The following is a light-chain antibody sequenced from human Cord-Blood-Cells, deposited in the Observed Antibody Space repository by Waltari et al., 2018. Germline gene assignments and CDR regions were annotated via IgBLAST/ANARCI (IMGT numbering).Light chain of an antibody. Sequence: QSALTQPASVSGSPGQSITISCTGTSSDVGGYTYVSWYQQHPGKAPKLMIYDVSNRPSGVSNRFSGSKSGNTASLTISGLQAEDEADYYCSSYTSSRGVFGTGTKVTVL. CDR2: DVS. CDR3: SSYTSSRGV. V-gene: IGLV2-14*01. J-gene: IGLJ1*01. CDR1: SSDVGGYTY.